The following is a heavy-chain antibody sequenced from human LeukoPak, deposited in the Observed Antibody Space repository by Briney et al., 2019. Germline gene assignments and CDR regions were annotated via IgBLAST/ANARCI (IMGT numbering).Heavy chain of an antibody. Sequence: GGSLRLSCGASGFTVSNHYMSWVRQAPGKGLEWVSYISSSGSTIYYADSVKGRFTISRDNAKNSLYLQMNSLRAEDTAVYYCARDPPYGMDVWGQGTTVTVSS. V-gene: IGHV3-11*04. CDR1: GFTVSNHY. J-gene: IGHJ6*02. CDR2: ISSSGSTI. CDR3: ARDPPYGMDV.